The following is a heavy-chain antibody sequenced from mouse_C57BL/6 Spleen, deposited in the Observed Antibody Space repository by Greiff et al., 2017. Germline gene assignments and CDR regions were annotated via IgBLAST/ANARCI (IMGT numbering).Heavy chain of an antibody. J-gene: IGHJ1*03. D-gene: IGHD1-1*01. V-gene: IGHV1-74*01. CDR3: AHITTVVGYFDV. CDR1: GYTFTSYW. Sequence: VKLQESGAELVKPGASVKVSCKASGYTFTSYWMHWVKQRPGQGLEWIGRIHPSDSDTNYNQKFKGKATLTVDKSSSTAYMQLSSLTSEDSAVYYCAHITTVVGYFDVWGTGTTVTVSS. CDR2: IHPSDSDT.